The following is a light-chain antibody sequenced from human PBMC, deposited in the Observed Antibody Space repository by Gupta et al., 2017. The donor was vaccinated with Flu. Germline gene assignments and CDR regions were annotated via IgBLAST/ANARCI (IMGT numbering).Light chain of an antibody. Sequence: SPSTLSVSVGDRVTITCRASQSIRSWLAWYQQKPGKAPKLLIYKASSLESGVPSRFSGSGSGTEFTLTINSLQPDDFATYYCQQYNSYWTFGQGTKVEI. J-gene: IGKJ1*01. CDR2: KAS. V-gene: IGKV1-5*03. CDR3: QQYNSYWT. CDR1: QSIRSW.